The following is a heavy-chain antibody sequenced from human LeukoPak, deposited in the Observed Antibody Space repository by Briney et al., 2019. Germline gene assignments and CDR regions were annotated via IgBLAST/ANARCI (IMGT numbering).Heavy chain of an antibody. D-gene: IGHD3-3*01. V-gene: IGHV3-48*03. Sequence: PGGSLRLSCAASGFTLSGYEMNWVRQAPGKGLEWVSYISRSGTIISYADSVRGRLTISRDNAKNSLYLQMNSLRAEDTAVYYCARERDDYYFDYWGQRTLVTVSS. J-gene: IGHJ4*02. CDR1: GFTLSGYE. CDR2: ISRSGTII. CDR3: ARERDDYYFDY.